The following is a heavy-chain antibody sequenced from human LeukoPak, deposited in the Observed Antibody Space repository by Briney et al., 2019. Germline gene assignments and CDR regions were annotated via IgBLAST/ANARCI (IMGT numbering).Heavy chain of an antibody. CDR2: IIPILGTA. CDR3: ARNNLGIRPDTYYYYMDV. D-gene: IGHD5-18*01. V-gene: IGHV1-69*01. CDR1: GGTFSSYA. Sequence: SVKVSCKASGGTFSSYAISWVRQAPGQGLEWMGGIIPILGTANYAQKFQGRVTITADESTSTAYMELSSLRSEDTAVYYCARNNLGIRPDTYYYYMDVWGKGTTVTISS. J-gene: IGHJ6*03.